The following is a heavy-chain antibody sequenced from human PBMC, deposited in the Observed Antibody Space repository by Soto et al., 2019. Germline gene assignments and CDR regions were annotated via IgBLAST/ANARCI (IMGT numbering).Heavy chain of an antibody. CDR2: ISSSGSTI. J-gene: IGHJ4*02. D-gene: IGHD2-15*01. CDR3: VKETVAAAYVETSPFDF. Sequence: GGSLRLSCAASGFTFSDYYMSWIRQAPGKGLEWVSYISSSGSTIYYADSVKGRFTISRDNSKSTLYLHMNSLRAEDTARYYCVKETVAAAYVETSPFDFWGQGTLVTVSS. CDR1: GFTFSDYY. V-gene: IGHV3-11*01.